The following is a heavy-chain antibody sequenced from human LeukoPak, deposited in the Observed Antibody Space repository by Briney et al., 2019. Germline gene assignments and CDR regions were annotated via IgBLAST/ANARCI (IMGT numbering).Heavy chain of an antibody. CDR2: IYHSGST. D-gene: IGHD3-22*01. CDR1: GGSISSGGYS. CDR3: ATLVVVSATDI. V-gene: IGHV4-30-2*01. J-gene: IGHJ3*02. Sequence: SQTLSLTCAVSGGSISSGGYSWSWIRQPPGTGLEWIGYIYHSGSTYYNPSLKSRVTISVDRSKNQFSLKLSSVTAADTAVYYCATLVVVSATDIWGQGTMVTVSS.